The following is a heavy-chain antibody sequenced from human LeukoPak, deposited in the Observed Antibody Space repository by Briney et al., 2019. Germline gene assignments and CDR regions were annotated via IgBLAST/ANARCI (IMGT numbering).Heavy chain of an antibody. Sequence: GQSLKISCRGSGYSFNNYWIAWVRQMPGKGLEWMGIIYPGDSDTRYNPSFQGQVTISADKSISIAYLQWSSLRASDTAMYYCALRGAYDEGFDYWGQGTLVTVSS. CDR3: ALRGAYDEGFDY. CDR2: IYPGDSDT. V-gene: IGHV5-51*01. CDR1: GYSFNNYW. D-gene: IGHD5-12*01. J-gene: IGHJ4*02.